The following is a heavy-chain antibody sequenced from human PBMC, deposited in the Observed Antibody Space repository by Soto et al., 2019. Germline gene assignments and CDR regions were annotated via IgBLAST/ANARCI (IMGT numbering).Heavy chain of an antibody. CDR3: AKDAGAVVVAASITYFDY. V-gene: IGHV3-30*18. D-gene: IGHD2-15*01. Sequence: QVQLVESGGGVVQPGRSLRLSCAASGFTFSSYGMHWVRQAPGKGLEWVAIISYDGSNKYYADSVKGRFTISRDSSKNTLNLQMNSLKAEDTAVYYCAKDAGAVVVAASITYFDYWGQGTLVTVSS. J-gene: IGHJ4*02. CDR2: ISYDGSNK. CDR1: GFTFSSYG.